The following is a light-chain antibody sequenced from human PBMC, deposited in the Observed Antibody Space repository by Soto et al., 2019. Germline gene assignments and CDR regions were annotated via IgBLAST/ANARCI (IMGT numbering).Light chain of an antibody. V-gene: IGLV1-40*01. CDR3: QSYDSSLSGWV. J-gene: IGLJ3*02. CDR2: GNS. Sequence: QFVLTQPPSLSGAPGQRVTISCTGSSSNIGAGYDVHWYQQLRGTAPKLLISGNSNRPSGLPDRFSGSKSGTSASLAITGVRAEDGADYSCQSYDSSLSGWVFGGGTTVTVL. CDR1: SSNIGAGYD.